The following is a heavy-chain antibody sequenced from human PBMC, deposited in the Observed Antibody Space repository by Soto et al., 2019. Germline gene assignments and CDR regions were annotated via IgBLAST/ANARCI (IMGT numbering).Heavy chain of an antibody. Sequence: LETLSLTCTVTGASVINDYLNWIRQPPGKGLEWIGFVYDSGSTSYNSSLKSRLTISVDTSKNQFSLKLSSVTAADTAVYYCVRQVGATGSYSYAVWGQGTMVTVSS. CDR3: VRQVGATGSYSYAV. D-gene: IGHD1-26*01. CDR1: GASVINDY. CDR2: VYDSGST. V-gene: IGHV4-59*02. J-gene: IGHJ3*01.